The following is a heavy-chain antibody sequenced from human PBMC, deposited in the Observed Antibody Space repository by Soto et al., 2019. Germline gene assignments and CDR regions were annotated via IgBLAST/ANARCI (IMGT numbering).Heavy chain of an antibody. Sequence: EVQMLESGGGLVQPGGSLRLSCAASGFTFSSYAMSWVRQAPGKGLEWVSAITGSDGSTFYADSVKGRFTITREDSKNTLYLQMNSLRAEDTAVYYCAKGPGMYSDFDCWGQGTLVTVSS. CDR1: GFTFSSYA. D-gene: IGHD2-8*01. CDR3: AKGPGMYSDFDC. J-gene: IGHJ4*02. CDR2: ITGSDGST. V-gene: IGHV3-23*01.